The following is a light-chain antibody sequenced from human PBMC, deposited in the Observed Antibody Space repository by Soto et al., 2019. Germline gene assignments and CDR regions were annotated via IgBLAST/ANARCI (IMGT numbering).Light chain of an antibody. V-gene: IGLV1-44*01. CDR1: TSNIGSHT. Sequence: QSVLTQPPSASGTPGQTIAISCSGGTSNIGSHTVNWFQQLPGTAPRLLIYSNTQRPLGVPDRFSGSKSGTSASLAISGLQSEYEGDYYCATWDDSLNGVVFGGGTQLTVL. CDR2: SNT. CDR3: ATWDDSLNGVV. J-gene: IGLJ2*01.